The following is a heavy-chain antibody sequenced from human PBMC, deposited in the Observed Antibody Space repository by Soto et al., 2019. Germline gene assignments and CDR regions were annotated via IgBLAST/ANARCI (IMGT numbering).Heavy chain of an antibody. Sequence: ASVKVSCKASGYTFTSYGISWLRQAPGQGLEWMGWISAYNGNTNYAQKLQGRVTMTTDTSTSTAYMELRSLRSDDTAVYYCARVRYDILTGPNCFDPWGQGTLVTVSS. D-gene: IGHD3-9*01. CDR1: GYTFTSYG. J-gene: IGHJ5*02. CDR2: ISAYNGNT. V-gene: IGHV1-18*01. CDR3: ARVRYDILTGPNCFDP.